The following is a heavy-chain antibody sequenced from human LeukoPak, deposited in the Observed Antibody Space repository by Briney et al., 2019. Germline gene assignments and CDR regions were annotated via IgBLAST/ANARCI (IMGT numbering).Heavy chain of an antibody. CDR3: ARVILGSGSYYYHYYGMDV. D-gene: IGHD3-10*01. CDR1: GGTFSSYA. CDR2: IIPILGIA. V-gene: IGHV1-69*04. Sequence: ASVKVSCKASGGTFSSYAISWVRQAPGQGLEWMGRIIPILGIANYAQKFQGRVTITADKSTSTAYMELSSLRSEDTAVYYCARVILGSGSYYYHYYGMDVWGQGTTVTVSS. J-gene: IGHJ6*02.